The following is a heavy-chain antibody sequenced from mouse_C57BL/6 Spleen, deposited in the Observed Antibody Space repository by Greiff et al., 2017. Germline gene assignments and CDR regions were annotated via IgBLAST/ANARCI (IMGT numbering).Heavy chain of an antibody. CDR2: IYPGDGDT. Sequence: LVESGPELVKPGASVKISCKASGYAFSSSWLNWVKQRPGKGREWIGRIYPGDGDTNYNGKFKGKATLTADKSSSTAYMQLSSLTSEDSAVYFCARKGGIEAMDYWGQGTSVTVSS. CDR3: ARKGGIEAMDY. V-gene: IGHV1-82*01. CDR1: GYAFSSSW. J-gene: IGHJ4*01.